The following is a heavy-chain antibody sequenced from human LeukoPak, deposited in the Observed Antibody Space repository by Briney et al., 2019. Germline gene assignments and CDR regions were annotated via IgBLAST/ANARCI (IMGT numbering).Heavy chain of an antibody. CDR3: ARGGYSYGYGYYYYYYMDV. D-gene: IGHD5-18*01. CDR2: IIPIFGTA. J-gene: IGHJ6*03. Sequence: ASVKVSCKASGGTFSSYAISWVRQAPGQGLEWMGGIIPIFGTANYAQKFQGRVTITADKSTSTAYMELSSLRSEDTAVYYCARGGYSYGYGYYYYYYMDVWGKGTTVTVSS. V-gene: IGHV1-69*06. CDR1: GGTFSSYA.